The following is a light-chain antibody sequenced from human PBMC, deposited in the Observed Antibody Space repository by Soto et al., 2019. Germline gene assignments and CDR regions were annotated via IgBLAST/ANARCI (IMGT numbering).Light chain of an antibody. CDR3: QQYGSSPWT. CDR1: YCFSSSY. J-gene: IGKJ1*01. V-gene: IGKV3-20*01. CDR2: GAS. Sequence: EIVLTQSPGTLSLSPGERATLSCRASYCFSSSYLSWYQQKPGQAPRLLIYGASSRATGIPDRFSGSGSGTDFTLTISRLEPEDFAVYYCQQYGSSPWTFGQGTKVDIK.